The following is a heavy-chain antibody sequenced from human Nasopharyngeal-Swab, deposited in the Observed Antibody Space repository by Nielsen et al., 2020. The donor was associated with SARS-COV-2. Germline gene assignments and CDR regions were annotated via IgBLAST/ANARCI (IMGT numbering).Heavy chain of an antibody. CDR3: ARDGELLRFDY. CDR1: GFTFSAYA. V-gene: IGHV3-48*03. Sequence: GGSLRLSCAASGFTFSAYAMNWVRQAPGKGLEWVSYISSTGSTINYADSVKGRVTISRDNAKNSLYLQMNSLRAEDTAVYYCARDGELLRFDYWGQGTLVTVSS. J-gene: IGHJ4*02. D-gene: IGHD1-26*01. CDR2: ISSTGSTI.